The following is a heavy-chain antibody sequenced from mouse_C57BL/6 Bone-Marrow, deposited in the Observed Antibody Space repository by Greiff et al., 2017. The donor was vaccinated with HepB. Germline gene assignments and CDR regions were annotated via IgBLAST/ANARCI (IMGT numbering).Heavy chain of an antibody. Sequence: EVMLVESGPELVKPGASVKISCKASGYTFTDYYMNWVKQSHGKSLEWIGDINPNNGGTSYNQKFKGKATLTVDKSSSTAYMELRSLTSEDSAVYYCARYFHYYYGSREFAYWGQGTLVTVSA. D-gene: IGHD1-1*01. CDR3: ARYFHYYYGSREFAY. CDR2: INPNNGGT. CDR1: GYTFTDYY. V-gene: IGHV1-26*01. J-gene: IGHJ3*01.